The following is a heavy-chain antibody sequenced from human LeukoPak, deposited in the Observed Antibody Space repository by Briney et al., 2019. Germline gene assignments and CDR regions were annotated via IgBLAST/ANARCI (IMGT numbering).Heavy chain of an antibody. D-gene: IGHD4-11*01. V-gene: IGHV3-48*01. Sequence: GGSLRLSCAASGFTFSSYSMNWVRQAPGKGLEWVSYISSSSSTIYYADSVKGRFTISRDNAKNSLYLQMNSLRAEDTAVYYCATPAAGDYIEMKYWGQGTLVTVSS. CDR3: ATPAAGDYIEMKY. CDR1: GFTFSSYS. J-gene: IGHJ4*02. CDR2: ISSSSSTI.